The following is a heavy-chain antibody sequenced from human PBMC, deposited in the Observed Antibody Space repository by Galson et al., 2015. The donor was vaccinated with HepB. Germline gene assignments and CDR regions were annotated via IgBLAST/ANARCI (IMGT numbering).Heavy chain of an antibody. Sequence: PALVKPTQTLTLTCTFSGFSLSTSGMRVSWIRQPPGKALEWLARIDWDDDKFYSTSLKTRLTISKDTSKNQVVLTMTNMDPVDTATYYCARIARGVVKRGGWGYYYYMDVWGKGTTVTVSS. V-gene: IGHV2-70*04. J-gene: IGHJ6*03. D-gene: IGHD4-23*01. CDR3: ARIARGVVKRGGWGYYYYMDV. CDR2: IDWDDDK. CDR1: GFSLSTSGMR.